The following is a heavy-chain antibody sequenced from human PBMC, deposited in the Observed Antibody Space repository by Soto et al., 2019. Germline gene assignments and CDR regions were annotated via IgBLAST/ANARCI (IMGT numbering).Heavy chain of an antibody. CDR1: GFTVSSNY. Sequence: GGSLRLSCAASGFTVSSNYMSWVRQAPGKGLEWVSVIYSGGSTYYADSVKGRFTISRDNSKNTLYLQMNSLRAEDTAVYYCARRGIAVAGPVSFDYWGQGTLVTVSS. CDR2: IYSGGST. J-gene: IGHJ4*02. CDR3: ARRGIAVAGPVSFDY. D-gene: IGHD6-19*01. V-gene: IGHV3-66*04.